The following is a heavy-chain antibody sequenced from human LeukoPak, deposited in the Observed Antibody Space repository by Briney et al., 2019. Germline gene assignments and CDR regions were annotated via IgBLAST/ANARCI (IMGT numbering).Heavy chain of an antibody. CDR2: ISYDGSNK. CDR1: GFTFSYYG. CDR3: AKTTTIAAAGTRGPNAYYYGMDV. Sequence: GGSLRLSCAASGFTFSYYGMHWVRQAPGKGLEWVAVISYDGSNKYYADSVKGRFTISRDNSKNTLYLQMNSLRAEDTAVYYCAKTTTIAAAGTRGPNAYYYGMDVWGQGTTVTVSS. V-gene: IGHV3-30*18. D-gene: IGHD6-13*01. J-gene: IGHJ6*02.